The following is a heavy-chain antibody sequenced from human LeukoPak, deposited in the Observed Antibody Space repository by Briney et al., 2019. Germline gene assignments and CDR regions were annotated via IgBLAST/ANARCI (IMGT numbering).Heavy chain of an antibody. J-gene: IGHJ4*02. V-gene: IGHV4-39*07. CDR2: IYYSGST. CDR3: ARDRGGSYFFDY. CDR1: GGSISSSSYY. Sequence: SETLSLTCTVSGGSISSSSYYWGWIRQPPGKGLEWIGSIYYSGSTYYNPSLKSRVTISVDTSKNQFSLKLSSVTAADTAVYYCARDRGGSYFFDYWGQGTLVTVSS. D-gene: IGHD1-26*01.